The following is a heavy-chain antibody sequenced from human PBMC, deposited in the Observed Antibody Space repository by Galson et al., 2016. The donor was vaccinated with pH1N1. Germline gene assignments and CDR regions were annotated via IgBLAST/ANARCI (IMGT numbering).Heavy chain of an antibody. CDR1: GFTFSDYY. Sequence: SLRLSCAASGFTFSDYYMSWIRRAPGKGLEWVSYLSSSGSTIYYADSVKGRFTISRDNAKNSLYLQMNSLRAEDTAVYFLARDVGGEVDFAFDIWGQGTKVTVSS. V-gene: IGHV3-11*04. D-gene: IGHD3/OR15-3a*01. J-gene: IGHJ3*02. CDR3: ARDVGGEVDFAFDI. CDR2: LSSSGSTI.